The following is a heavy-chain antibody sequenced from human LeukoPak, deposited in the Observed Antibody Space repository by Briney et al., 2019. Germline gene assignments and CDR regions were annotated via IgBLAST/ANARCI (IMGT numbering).Heavy chain of an antibody. CDR3: ARGRQYYGSGTITYYYYGMDV. CDR1: GYTFTSYD. CDR2: ISAYNGNT. D-gene: IGHD3-10*01. V-gene: IGHV1-18*01. Sequence: ASVKVSCKASGYTFTSYDINWVRQATGQGLEWMGWISAYNGNTNYAQKLQGRVTMTTDTSTSTAYMELRSLRSDDTAVYYCARGRQYYGSGTITYYYYGMDVWGQGTTVTVSS. J-gene: IGHJ6*02.